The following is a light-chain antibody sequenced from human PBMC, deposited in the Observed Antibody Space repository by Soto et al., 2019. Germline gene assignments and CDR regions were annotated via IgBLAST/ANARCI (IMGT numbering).Light chain of an antibody. V-gene: IGKV1-39*01. CDR3: QQTYRFPRT. CDR1: QSVSRS. CDR2: AAS. J-gene: IGKJ1*01. Sequence: DIQMTQSPSSLSASVGDRVTITCRASQSVSRSLNWYQQRPGKAPDLLIFAASNLRSGVPSRFSGSGFWTDFTLTINNLQPEDVAIYYCQQTYRFPRTFGQGTKVEI.